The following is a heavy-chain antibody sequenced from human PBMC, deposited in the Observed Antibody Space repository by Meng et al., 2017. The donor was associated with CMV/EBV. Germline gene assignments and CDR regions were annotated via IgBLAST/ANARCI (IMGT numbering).Heavy chain of an antibody. CDR2: INQDGSEK. V-gene: IGHV3-7*01. J-gene: IGHJ3*02. D-gene: IGHD3-22*01. CDR3: ARRGGKYESNARLGAFDI. CDR1: GFTFSNYC. Sequence: GESLKISYAASGFTFSNYCMSWVRQAPGKGLEWVANINQDGSEKYYVDSVKGRFTISRDNAKNSLYLQMNSLRAEDTAVYYCARRGGKYESNARLGAFDIWGQGTMVTVSS.